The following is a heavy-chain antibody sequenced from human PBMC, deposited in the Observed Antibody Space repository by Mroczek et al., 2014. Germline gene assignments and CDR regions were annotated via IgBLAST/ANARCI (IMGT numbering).Heavy chain of an antibody. V-gene: IGHV4-34*01. CDR3: ARARYSSSWPGAVRGRDFDY. J-gene: IGHJ4*02. CDR2: INHSGST. Sequence: QVQLQQWGAGLLKPSETLSLTCAVYGGSFSGYYWSWIRQPPGKGLEWIGEINHSGSTNYNPSLKSRVTISVDTSKNQFSLKLSSVTAADTAVYYCARARYSSSWPGAVRGRDFDYWGQGTLVTVSS. D-gene: IGHD6-13*01. CDR1: GGSFSGYY.